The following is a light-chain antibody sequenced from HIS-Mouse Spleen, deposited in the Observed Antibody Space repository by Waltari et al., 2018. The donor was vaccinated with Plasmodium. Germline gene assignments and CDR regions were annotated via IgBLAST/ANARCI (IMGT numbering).Light chain of an antibody. J-gene: IGKJ3*01. Sequence: EIVMTQSPATLSVSHGERATTSCRASQSVSSNLAWYQQKPGQAPRLLIYGASTRATGIPARFSGSGSGTEFTLTISSLQSEDFAVYYCQQYNNWSFTFGPGTKVDIK. CDR2: GAS. V-gene: IGKV3-15*01. CDR3: QQYNNWSFT. CDR1: QSVSSN.